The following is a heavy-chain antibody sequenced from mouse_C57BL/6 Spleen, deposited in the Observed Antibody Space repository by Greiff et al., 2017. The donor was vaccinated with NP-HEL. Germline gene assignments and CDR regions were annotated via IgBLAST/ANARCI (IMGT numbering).Heavy chain of an antibody. V-gene: IGHV1-54*01. D-gene: IGHD6-1*01. CDR3: ARRELRFAY. CDR2: INPGSGGT. J-gene: IGHJ3*01. CDR1: GYAFTNFL. Sequence: QVQLQQSGAELVRPGTSVKVSCKASGYAFTNFLIEWVKQRPGQGLEWIGVINPGSGGTNYNEKFKGKATLTADKSSSTAYMQLSSLTSEDSAVYFCARRELRFAYWGQGTLVTVSA.